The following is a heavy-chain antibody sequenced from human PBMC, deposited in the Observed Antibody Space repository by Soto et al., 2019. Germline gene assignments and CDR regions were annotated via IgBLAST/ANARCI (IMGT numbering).Heavy chain of an antibody. Sequence: ETLSLTCAVYGGSFSGYYWSWIRQPPGKGLEWIGEINHSGSTNYNPSLKSRVTISVDTSKNQFSLKLSSVTAADTAVYYCARTGITMVRGAKYYYYGMDVWGQGTTVTVSS. V-gene: IGHV4-34*01. CDR1: GGSFSGYY. CDR2: INHSGST. D-gene: IGHD3-10*01. J-gene: IGHJ6*02. CDR3: ARTGITMVRGAKYYYYGMDV.